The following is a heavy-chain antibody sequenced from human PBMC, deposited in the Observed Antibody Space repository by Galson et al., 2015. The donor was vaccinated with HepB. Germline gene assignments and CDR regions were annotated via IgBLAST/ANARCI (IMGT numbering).Heavy chain of an antibody. J-gene: IGHJ3*02. CDR1: GFPFNFYS. CDR3: ARDYRGCTGGVCPHDACNN. Sequence: LRLSCAASGFPFNFYSMNWVRQAPGAGLEWVSYISFSSRNIYYDDSVRGGFTTSRDNAKNALYLQMNSLRAEDTAVYYCARDYRGCTGGVCPHDACNNWGQGTMVTVSS. V-gene: IGHV3-48*01. CDR2: ISFSSRNI. D-gene: IGHD2-8*02.